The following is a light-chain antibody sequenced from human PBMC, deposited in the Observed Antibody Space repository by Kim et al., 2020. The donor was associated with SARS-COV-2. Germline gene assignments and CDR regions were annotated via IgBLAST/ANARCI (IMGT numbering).Light chain of an antibody. CDR3: QVWDTNKAI. Sequence: SYELTQPLSVSVALGQTARITCGGYNIGGKVVHWYQHKAVQAPVLVIYRDGSRPSGIPQRFSGSNSGNTATLTISRAQAGDEADYYCQVWDTNKAIFGGGTKVTVL. J-gene: IGLJ2*01. CDR2: RDG. CDR1: NIGGKV. V-gene: IGLV3-9*01.